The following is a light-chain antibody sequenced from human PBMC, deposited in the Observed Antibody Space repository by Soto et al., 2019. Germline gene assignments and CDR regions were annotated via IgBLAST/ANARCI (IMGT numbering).Light chain of an antibody. V-gene: IGLV2-8*01. J-gene: IGLJ2*01. Sequence: QSALTQPPSASGSPGQSVTISFTGTSSDVGGYNYVSWYRQHPGKAPQLIIYDVNKRPSGVPDRFSGSKSGNTASLTVSGLQAEDEAEYFCNAYGGTNHYVVFGGGTKLTVL. CDR3: NAYGGTNHYVV. CDR1: SSDVGGYNY. CDR2: DVN.